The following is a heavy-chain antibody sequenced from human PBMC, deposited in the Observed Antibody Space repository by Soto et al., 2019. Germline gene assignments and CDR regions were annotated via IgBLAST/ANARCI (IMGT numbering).Heavy chain of an antibody. V-gene: IGHV3-7*01. CDR2: INQGGREK. D-gene: IGHD3-10*01. CDR3: AKYGSGSYGAYALDI. Sequence: QAGGSLRLSCAASGFTFGSYWMSWVRQAPGKGLEWVANINQGGREKNYADSVKGRFSISRDDAEKSHHLQMNSLRVEDTAVYYCAKYGSGSYGAYALDIWGQGTMVTVSS. J-gene: IGHJ3*02. CDR1: GFTFGSYW.